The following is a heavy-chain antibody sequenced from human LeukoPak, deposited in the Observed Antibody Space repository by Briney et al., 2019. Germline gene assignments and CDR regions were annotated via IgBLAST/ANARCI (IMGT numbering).Heavy chain of an antibody. D-gene: IGHD6-19*01. CDR3: AREEGRYSSGWSDFDY. J-gene: IGHJ4*02. CDR2: INSDGSST. CDR1: GFTFSSYW. V-gene: IGHV3-74*01. Sequence: GGSLRLSCAASGFTFSSYWMHWVRQAPGKGLVWVSRINSDGSSTSYADSVKGRFTISRDNAKNTLYLQMNSLRAEDTAVYYCAREEGRYSSGWSDFDYWGQGTLVTVSS.